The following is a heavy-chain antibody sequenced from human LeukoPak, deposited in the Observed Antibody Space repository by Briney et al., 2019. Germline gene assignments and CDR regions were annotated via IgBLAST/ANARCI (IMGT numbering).Heavy chain of an antibody. CDR3: AKDRTMIVVPLEN. D-gene: IGHD3-22*01. J-gene: IGHJ4*02. CDR1: GFTFSSYG. Sequence: GGSLRLSCAASGFTFSSYGMHWVRQAPGKGLEWVAFIRYDGSNKYYADSVKGRFTISRDNSKNTPYLQMNSLRAEDTAVYYCAKDRTMIVVPLENWGQGTLVTVSS. V-gene: IGHV3-30*02. CDR2: IRYDGSNK.